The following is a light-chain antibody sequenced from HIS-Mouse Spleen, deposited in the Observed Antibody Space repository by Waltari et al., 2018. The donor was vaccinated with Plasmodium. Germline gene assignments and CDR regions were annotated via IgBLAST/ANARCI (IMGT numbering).Light chain of an antibody. Sequence: QPVLTQPPSSSASPGDSARLTCTLPSDITVRSYTIYWYQQTPGSPPRYLLYYYSDSDKGQGSGVPSRFSGSKDASANTGILLISGLQSEDEADYYCMIWPSNASGVFGGGTKLTVL. CDR1: SDITVRSYT. J-gene: IGLJ3*02. CDR3: MIWPSNASGV. CDR2: YYSDSDK. V-gene: IGLV5-37*01.